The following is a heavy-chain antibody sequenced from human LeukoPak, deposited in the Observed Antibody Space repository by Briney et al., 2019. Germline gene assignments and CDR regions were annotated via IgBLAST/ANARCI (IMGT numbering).Heavy chain of an antibody. D-gene: IGHD3-10*01. CDR2: ISGSGGST. V-gene: IGHV3-23*01. Sequence: GGSLRLSCAASGLSFSSSAMSWVRQAPGKGLEWVSAISGSGGSTYYADSGKGRFTISRDNSKNTLYLQMNSLRAEDTAVYYCARGDGGLVDYWGQGTLVTVSS. CDR3: ARGDGGLVDY. CDR1: GLSFSSSA. J-gene: IGHJ4*02.